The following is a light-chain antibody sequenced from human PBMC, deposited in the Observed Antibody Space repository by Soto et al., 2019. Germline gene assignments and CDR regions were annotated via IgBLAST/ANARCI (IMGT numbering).Light chain of an antibody. J-gene: IGLJ2*01. Sequence: SYELTQPPSVSVAPGQTARITFGGNNIGSKSVHWYQQKPGKAPVLVVYDDSDRPSGIPERFSGSNSGNTATLTISRVEDGDEADYYCQVWDSSSDVVFGGGTKLTVL. CDR2: DDS. V-gene: IGLV3-21*02. CDR1: NIGSKS. CDR3: QVWDSSSDVV.